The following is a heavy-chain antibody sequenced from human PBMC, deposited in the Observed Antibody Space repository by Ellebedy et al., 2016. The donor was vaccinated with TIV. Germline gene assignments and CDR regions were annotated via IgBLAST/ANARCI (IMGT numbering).Heavy chain of an antibody. D-gene: IGHD3-16*02. V-gene: IGHV4-61*01. CDR3: ARVSFDAFDA. CDR1: GSSVSSHNNY. CDR2: IYYITNT. Sequence: MPSETLSLTCNVSGSSVSSHNNYWTWIRQPPGRGLAWIGYIYYITNTNYSPSLKSRVSILLDTSKNQFFLNLRSVTAADTAVYYCARVSFDAFDAWGQGTLVTVSS. J-gene: IGHJ3*01.